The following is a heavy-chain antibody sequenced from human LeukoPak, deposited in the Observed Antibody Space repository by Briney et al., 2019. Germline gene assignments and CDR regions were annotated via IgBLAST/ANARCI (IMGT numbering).Heavy chain of an antibody. Sequence: SETLSLTCTVSGGSISSSSYYWGWIRQPRGKGLEWIVSIYYSGSTYYNPSLKSRVTISVDTSKNQFSLKLSSVTAADTAVYYCARDYDFDYWGQGTLVTVSS. CDR3: ARDYDFDY. V-gene: IGHV4-39*07. D-gene: IGHD4-17*01. CDR2: IYYSGST. J-gene: IGHJ4*02. CDR1: GGSISSSSYY.